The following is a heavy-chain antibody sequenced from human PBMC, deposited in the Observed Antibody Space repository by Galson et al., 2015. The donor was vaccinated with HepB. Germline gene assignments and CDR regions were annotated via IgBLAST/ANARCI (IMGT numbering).Heavy chain of an antibody. CDR2: ITPIFGTA. CDR3: AREGIASPSNPVDS. V-gene: IGHV1-69*05. D-gene: IGHD6-13*01. Sequence: SVKVSCKASGGTFSTYAISWVRQAPGQGFEWMGGITPIFGTANYAQKFQGRVTITTDESTSIVYMELSSLRSDDTAVYYCAREGIASPSNPVDSWGQGTQVTVSS. CDR1: GGTFSTYA. J-gene: IGHJ4*02.